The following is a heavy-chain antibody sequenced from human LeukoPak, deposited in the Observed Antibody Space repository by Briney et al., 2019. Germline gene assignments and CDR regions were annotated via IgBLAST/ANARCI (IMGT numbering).Heavy chain of an antibody. CDR1: GYSISSGYY. Sequence: PSETLSLTCTVPGYSISSGYYWGWIRQPPGKGLEWIGSIYYSGSTYYNPSLKSRVTISVDTSKNQFSLKLSSVTAADTAVYYCASDYYDSSGYRSDHWGQGTLVTVSS. V-gene: IGHV4-38-2*02. CDR3: ASDYYDSSGYRSDH. J-gene: IGHJ4*02. CDR2: IYYSGST. D-gene: IGHD3-22*01.